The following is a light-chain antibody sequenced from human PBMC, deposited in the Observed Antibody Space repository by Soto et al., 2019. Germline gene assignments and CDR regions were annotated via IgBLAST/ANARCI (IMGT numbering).Light chain of an antibody. CDR3: REYSTWPWT. J-gene: IGKJ1*01. CDR2: GAS. Sequence: ETLMTQSPATLSVSPGERATLSCRASQSVNNNLAWYQQKLGQAPRALIYGASTRAAGIPARFTGSGSGEEFMLTITSLQSEDSAVYYCREYSTWPWTFGQGTKVEFK. CDR1: QSVNNN. V-gene: IGKV3-15*01.